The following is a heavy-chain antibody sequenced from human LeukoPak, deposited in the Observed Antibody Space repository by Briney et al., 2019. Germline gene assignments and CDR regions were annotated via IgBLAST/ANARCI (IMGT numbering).Heavy chain of an antibody. D-gene: IGHD3-3*02. J-gene: IGHJ6*02. CDR3: ARGPLAAYYYHYGMDV. Sequence: ASVKVSCKASGYTFTSYDINWVRQATGQGLEWMGWMNPNSGNTGYAQKFQGRVTMTRNTSISTAYMELSSLRSEDTAVYYCARGPLAAYYYHYGMDVWGQGTTVTVSS. CDR2: MNPNSGNT. CDR1: GYTFTSYD. V-gene: IGHV1-8*01.